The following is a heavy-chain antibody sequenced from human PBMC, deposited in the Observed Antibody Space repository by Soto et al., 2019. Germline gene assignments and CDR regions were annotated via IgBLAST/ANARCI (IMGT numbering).Heavy chain of an antibody. D-gene: IGHD3-10*01. CDR3: ARGRSFSYDSTPPPKFDP. CDR2: IGTLSDT. J-gene: IGHJ5*02. V-gene: IGHV3-13*01. Sequence: GSLRVNCVGLCGSCSIFNIHWVRQAPGKGLEWVSGIGTLSDTFYAASVQGRFTISRQNAKNSVYLQMNSLRAGDTAFYYCARGRSFSYDSTPPPKFDPWGQGTLFTVSS. CDR1: CGSCSIFN.